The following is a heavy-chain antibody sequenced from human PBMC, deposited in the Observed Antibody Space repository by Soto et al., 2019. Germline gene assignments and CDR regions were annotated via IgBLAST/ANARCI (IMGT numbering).Heavy chain of an antibody. V-gene: IGHV3-30*18. J-gene: IGHJ4*02. CDR2: ISYDGSNK. CDR1: GFTFSSYG. D-gene: IGHD4-17*01. Sequence: GGSLRLSCAASGFTFSSYGMHWVRQAPGKGLEWVAVISYDGSNKYYADSVEGRFTISRDNSKNTLYLQMNSLRAEDTAAYYCAKDRILYGVKYYFDYWGQGTLVTVSS. CDR3: AKDRILYGVKYYFDY.